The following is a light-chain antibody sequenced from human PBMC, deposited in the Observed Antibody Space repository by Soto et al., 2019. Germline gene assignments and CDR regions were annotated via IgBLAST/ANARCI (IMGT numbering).Light chain of an antibody. CDR3: QQYDNWLKT. J-gene: IGKJ1*01. CDR1: QSVRNN. CDR2: SAS. Sequence: EIVMTQSPATLSVSPGERATLSCRASQSVRNNLAWYQQRPGQAPRLLIYSASTRATGIPARFSGSGSGTEFTLTISSLQSEDFAVYYCQQYDNWLKTFGQGTRWISN. V-gene: IGKV3-15*01.